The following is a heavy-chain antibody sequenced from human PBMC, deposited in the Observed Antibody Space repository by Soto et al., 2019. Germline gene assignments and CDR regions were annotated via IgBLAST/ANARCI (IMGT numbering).Heavy chain of an antibody. J-gene: IGHJ4*02. Sequence: ASVKVSCKASGYTFTCYAMHWVRQAPGQRLEWMGWINAGNGNTKYSQKFQGRVTITRDTSASTAYMELSSLRSEDTAVYYCARGPGGPDGPGDYWGQGTLVTVSS. CDR2: INAGNGNT. V-gene: IGHV1-3*01. CDR3: ARGPGGPDGPGDY. D-gene: IGHD2-15*01. CDR1: GYTFTCYA.